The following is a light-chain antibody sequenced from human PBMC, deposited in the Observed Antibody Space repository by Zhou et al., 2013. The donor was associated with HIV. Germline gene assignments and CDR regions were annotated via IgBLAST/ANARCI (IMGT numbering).Light chain of an antibody. V-gene: IGKV1-39*01. CDR3: QQSYITPPXT. Sequence: DIQMTQSPSSLSASVGDRVTITCRAGQTISTYLNWYQQKPGKVPKLLIYAASTLQSGVPSRFSGSGSGTDFTLIISSLQPEDFATYYCQQSYITPPXTFGPGTRLEIK. CDR1: QTISTY. J-gene: IGKJ5*01. CDR2: AAS.